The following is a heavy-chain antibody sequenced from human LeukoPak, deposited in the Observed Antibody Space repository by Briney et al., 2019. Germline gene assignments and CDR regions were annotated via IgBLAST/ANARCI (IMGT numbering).Heavy chain of an antibody. CDR3: AKDRPDYYYYYMDV. J-gene: IGHJ6*03. V-gene: IGHV3-23*01. CDR1: GFTFSSYA. CDR2: ISGSGGST. Sequence: PGGSLRLSCAASGFTFSSYAMSWVRQAPGKGLEWVSAISGSGGSTYYADSVKGRFTISRDNPKNTLYLQMNSLRAGDTAVYYCAKDRPDYYYYYMDVWGKGTMVTVSS.